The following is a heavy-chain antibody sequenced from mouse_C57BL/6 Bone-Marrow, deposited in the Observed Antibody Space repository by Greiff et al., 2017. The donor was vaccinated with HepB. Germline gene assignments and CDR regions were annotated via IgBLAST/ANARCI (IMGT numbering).Heavy chain of an antibody. CDR3: ARDRGLRYLDY. V-gene: IGHV5-4*01. Sequence: EVKLVESGGGLVKPGGSLKLSCAASGFTFSSYAMSWVRQTPEKRLEWVATISDGGSYTYYPDNVKGRFTISRDNAKNNQYLQMSHLKSEDTAMYYCARDRGLRYLDYWGQGTTLTVSS. CDR1: GFTFSSYA. J-gene: IGHJ2*01. D-gene: IGHD1-1*01. CDR2: ISDGGSYT.